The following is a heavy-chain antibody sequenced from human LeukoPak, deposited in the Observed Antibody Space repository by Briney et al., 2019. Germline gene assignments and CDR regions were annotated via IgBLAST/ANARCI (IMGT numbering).Heavy chain of an antibody. CDR1: GVSFSGYY. J-gene: IGHJ5*02. Sequence: SETLSLTCAVYGVSFSGYYWSWIRQPPGKVLEWIGEIKHSGSTNYNPSLKSRVTISVDTSNKQFSLKLSSVTAADTAVYYCAPAAARRPDISPTNDPWGQGTLVTVSS. CDR3: APAAARRPDISPTNDP. V-gene: IGHV4-34*01. D-gene: IGHD1-26*01. CDR2: IKHSGST.